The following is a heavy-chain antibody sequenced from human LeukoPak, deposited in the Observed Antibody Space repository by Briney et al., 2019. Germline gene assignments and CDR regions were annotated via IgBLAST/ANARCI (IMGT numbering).Heavy chain of an antibody. CDR3: AKRGNPAVGHHYLDV. Sequence: GGSLRLSCAGSGFTFGGYGMHWVRQAPGKGLEWVASITLSGGSTFYADSVKGRFTISRDNSKNTLYLQMNSLSAEDTAVYYCAKRGNPAVGHHYLDVWGKGTTVSVSS. D-gene: IGHD2-2*01. CDR2: ITLSGGST. J-gene: IGHJ6*03. CDR1: GFTFGGYG. V-gene: IGHV3-23*01.